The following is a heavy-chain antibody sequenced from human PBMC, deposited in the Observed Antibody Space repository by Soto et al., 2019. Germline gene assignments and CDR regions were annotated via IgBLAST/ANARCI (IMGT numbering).Heavy chain of an antibody. D-gene: IGHD5-18*01. CDR1: GYTFTSYG. Sequence: QVQLVQSGAEVKKPGASVTVSCKSSGYTFTSYGISWVRQAPGQGLEWMGWISAYNGNTNYAQKLQGRVTMTPATSTSTAYMELGSLRSDDAAVYYCARSHGYSYGHYFDYWGQGTLVTVSS. V-gene: IGHV1-18*01. CDR2: ISAYNGNT. CDR3: ARSHGYSYGHYFDY. J-gene: IGHJ4*02.